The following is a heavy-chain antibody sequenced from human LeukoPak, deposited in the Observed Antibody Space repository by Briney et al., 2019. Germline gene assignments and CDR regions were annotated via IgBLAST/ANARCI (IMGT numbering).Heavy chain of an antibody. V-gene: IGHV3-48*04. CDR2: ISSSGSTI. CDR1: GFTFSSYG. D-gene: IGHD6-19*01. J-gene: IGHJ3*02. CDR3: ARDSSGWGDAFDI. Sequence: GGSLRLSCAASGFTFSSYGMSWVRQAPGKGLEWVSYISSSGSTIYYADSVKGRFTISRDNAKNSLYLQMNSLRAEDTAVYYCARDSSGWGDAFDIWGQGTMVTVSS.